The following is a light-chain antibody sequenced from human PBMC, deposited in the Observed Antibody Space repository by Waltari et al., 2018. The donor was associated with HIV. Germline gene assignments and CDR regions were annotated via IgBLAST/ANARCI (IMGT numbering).Light chain of an antibody. CDR2: GTS. J-gene: IGKJ1*01. Sequence: IVLTPSPGTLSLSPGVSGTLSCKTSQSVSSSFLAWYQQKFGQSPRLLIYGTSRRAIGISDRFTASGSGTDFTLSISRVEPEDSALYYCQQYGSAPRWTFGQGTKVEI. CDR1: QSVSSSF. V-gene: IGKV3-20*01. CDR3: QQYGSAPRWT.